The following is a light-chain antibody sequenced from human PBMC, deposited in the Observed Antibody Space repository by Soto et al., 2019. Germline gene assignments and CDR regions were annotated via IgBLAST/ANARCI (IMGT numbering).Light chain of an antibody. CDR3: QQRYSYPRT. J-gene: IGKJ2*01. CDR2: AAS. CDR1: QGINIF. Sequence: DLQLTHPPSFRPASVGDRGNITCLSSQGINIFLAWFQQKPGKAPNLLISAASTLQSGVPSRFSGSGSETEFTLTITSLQPEDSATYYCQQRYSYPRTFGQGTKVDIK. V-gene: IGKV1-9*01.